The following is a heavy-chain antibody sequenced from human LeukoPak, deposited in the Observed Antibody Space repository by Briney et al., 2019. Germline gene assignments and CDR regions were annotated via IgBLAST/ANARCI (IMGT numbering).Heavy chain of an antibody. Sequence: TGGSLRLSCAASGFTFSSYAMSWVRQAPGKGLEWVSAISGSGGSTYYADSVKGRFTISRDNSKNTLYLQMNSLRAEDTAVYYCAKDRLWFGESLGSLDYWGQGTLVTVSS. D-gene: IGHD3-10*01. CDR2: ISGSGGST. CDR3: AKDRLWFGESLGSLDY. CDR1: GFTFSSYA. V-gene: IGHV3-23*01. J-gene: IGHJ4*02.